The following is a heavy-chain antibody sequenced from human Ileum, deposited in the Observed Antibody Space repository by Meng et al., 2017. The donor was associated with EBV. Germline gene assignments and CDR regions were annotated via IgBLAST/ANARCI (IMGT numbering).Heavy chain of an antibody. V-gene: IGHV1-18*01. D-gene: IGHD1-26*01. J-gene: IGHJ4*02. CDR1: GYTFSNYG. CDR2: ISAYNGNI. Sequence: QIQVVQSGAEFKKTGDSGKAACKASGYTFSNYGISWLRQAPGQGLEWMGWISAYNGNINYAQNLQGRVTMTTDTSTGTAYMEVRSLRSDDTAVYYCARAGNGGSYYFTYWGQGTLVTVSS. CDR3: ARAGNGGSYYFTY.